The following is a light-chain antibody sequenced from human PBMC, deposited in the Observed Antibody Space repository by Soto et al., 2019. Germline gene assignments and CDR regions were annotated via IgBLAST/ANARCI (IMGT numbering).Light chain of an antibody. CDR3: AAWDDSLNGVV. V-gene: IGLV1-44*01. Sequence: QAVVTQPPSASGTPGQRVTISCSGSSSNIGRNTVNWYQQLPGTAPKLLIYSNHQRPSGVPDRFSGSKSGTLASLAISGLQSEDEADYYCAAWDDSLNGVVFGGGTKLTVL. CDR2: SNH. J-gene: IGLJ2*01. CDR1: SSNIGRNT.